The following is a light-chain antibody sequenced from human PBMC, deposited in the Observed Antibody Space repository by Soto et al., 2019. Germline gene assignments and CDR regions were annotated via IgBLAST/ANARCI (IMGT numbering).Light chain of an antibody. CDR2: GTS. J-gene: IGKJ1*01. CDR3: QKYNVAPWA. Sequence: DIQMTQSPSSLSASVGDRVTITCRASQGISGYLAWFQQKSGKTPKLLIYGTSTLQSGVPSRFSGSGSGTDFTLTISSLQPEDVATYYCQKYNVAPWAFGQGTKVAI. CDR1: QGISGY. V-gene: IGKV1-27*01.